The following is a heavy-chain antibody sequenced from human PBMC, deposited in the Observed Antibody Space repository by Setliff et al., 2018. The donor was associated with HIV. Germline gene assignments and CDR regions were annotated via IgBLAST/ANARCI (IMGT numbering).Heavy chain of an antibody. D-gene: IGHD3-3*01. CDR3: ARAYYDFWSGKKRDDYYYYYMDV. Sequence: PSETLSLTCTVSGDSINSTSYYWGWIRQPPGKGLEWIGNIYYSGSAYYSPSLKSRVTMSVDTSKNQFSLKLSSVTAADTSAYYCARAYYDFWSGKKRDDYYYYYMDVWGKGTTVTVSS. CDR1: GDSINSTSYY. V-gene: IGHV4-39*01. J-gene: IGHJ6*03. CDR2: IYYSGSA.